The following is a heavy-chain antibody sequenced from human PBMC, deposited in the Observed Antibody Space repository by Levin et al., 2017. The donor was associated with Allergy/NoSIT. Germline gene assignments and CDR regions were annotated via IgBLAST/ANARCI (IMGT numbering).Heavy chain of an antibody. CDR1: GFTFDDYG. V-gene: IGHV3-20*01. D-gene: IGHD3-3*01. J-gene: IGHJ6*02. CDR3: ARSARYYDFWSGYYRYYGMDV. CDR2: INWNGGST. Sequence: GGSLRLSCAASGFTFDDYGMSWVRQAPGKGLEWVSGINWNGGSTGYADSVKGRFTISRDNAKNSLYLQMNSLRAEDTALYHCARSARYYDFWSGYYRYYGMDVWGQGTTVTVSS.